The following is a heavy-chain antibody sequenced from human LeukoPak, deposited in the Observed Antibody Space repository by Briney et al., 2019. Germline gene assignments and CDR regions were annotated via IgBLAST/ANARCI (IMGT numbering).Heavy chain of an antibody. J-gene: IGHJ6*03. CDR2: INHSGRT. CDR3: ARHRPTSGYYYYYMEV. Sequence: KPSETLSLTCAVYGGSFSGYYWSWIRQPPGKGREWVGEINHSGRTNYNPSLKSRATISVDTSKNQFSLKLSSVTAADTAVYYCARHRPTSGYYYYYMEVWGKGTTVTISS. CDR1: GGSFSGYY. D-gene: IGHD2-8*01. V-gene: IGHV4-34*01.